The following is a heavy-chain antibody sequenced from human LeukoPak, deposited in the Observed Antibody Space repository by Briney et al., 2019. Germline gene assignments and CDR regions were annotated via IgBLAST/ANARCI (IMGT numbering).Heavy chain of an antibody. CDR2: INHTGST. V-gene: IGHV4-34*01. CDR3: ARGPVRLARPYDY. J-gene: IGHJ4*02. Sequence: SETLSLTCTIQGGSLSGAYWTWIRQPPGKGLEWIGEINHTGSTNYNPSFKSRVTMSADTPKNQISLNLTSVTAADTALYYCARGPVRLARPYDYWGQGTLVTV. D-gene: IGHD3-9*01. CDR1: GGSLSGAY.